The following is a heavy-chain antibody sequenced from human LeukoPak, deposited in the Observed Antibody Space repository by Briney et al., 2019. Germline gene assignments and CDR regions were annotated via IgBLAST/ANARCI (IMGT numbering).Heavy chain of an antibody. CDR3: ASPVVTATAYYY. D-gene: IGHD2-21*02. Sequence: GGSLRPSCAASGFTFSSYWMSWVRQAPGKGLEWVANIKQDGSEKYYVDSVKGRFTISRDNAKNSLYLQMNSLRPEDTAVYYCASPVVTATAYYYWGQGTLVTVSS. CDR1: GFTFSSYW. CDR2: IKQDGSEK. V-gene: IGHV3-7*03. J-gene: IGHJ4*02.